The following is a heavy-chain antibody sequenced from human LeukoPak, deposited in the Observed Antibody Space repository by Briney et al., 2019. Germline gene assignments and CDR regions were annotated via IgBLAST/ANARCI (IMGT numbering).Heavy chain of an antibody. D-gene: IGHD2-15*01. CDR2: INHSGST. Sequence: PGGSLRLSCAASGFTFNNYWMSWVRQPPGKGLEWIGEINHSGSTNYNPSLKSRVTISVDTSKNQFSLKLSSVTAADTAVYYCARGLRNCSGGSCLGHRRVLDYWGQGTLVTVSS. CDR1: GFTFNNYW. J-gene: IGHJ4*02. CDR3: ARGLRNCSGGSCLGHRRVLDY. V-gene: IGHV4-34*01.